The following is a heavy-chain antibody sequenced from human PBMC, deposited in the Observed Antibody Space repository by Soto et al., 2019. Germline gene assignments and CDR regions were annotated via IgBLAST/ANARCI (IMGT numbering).Heavy chain of an antibody. CDR1: GLTVSSSA. D-gene: IGHD3-10*01. J-gene: IGHJ4*02. Sequence: PGGSLRLSCAASGLTVSSSAMSWPRQAPGKGLEWVSAIRGGGGSTCYAASVKGRFTISRDNSTNTRYRQMNSIRAEDTAVYYCAISEIFYGSGREYYFDYWGQGNLVT. CDR3: AISEIFYGSGREYYFDY. V-gene: IGHV3-23*01. CDR2: IRGGGGST.